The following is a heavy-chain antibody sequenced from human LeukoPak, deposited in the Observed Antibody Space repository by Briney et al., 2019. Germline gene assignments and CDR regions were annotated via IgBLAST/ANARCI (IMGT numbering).Heavy chain of an antibody. V-gene: IGHV4-34*01. Sequence: SETLSLTCAVYGGSFSGYYWSWIRQPPGKGLEWIGEINHSGSTNYNPSLKSRVTISVDTSKNQFSLKLSSVTAADTAVYYCARLPTPLGYCTNGVCPDYYYMDVWGKGTTVTVSS. CDR1: GGSFSGYY. CDR3: ARLPTPLGYCTNGVCPDYYYMDV. D-gene: IGHD2-8*01. J-gene: IGHJ6*03. CDR2: INHSGST.